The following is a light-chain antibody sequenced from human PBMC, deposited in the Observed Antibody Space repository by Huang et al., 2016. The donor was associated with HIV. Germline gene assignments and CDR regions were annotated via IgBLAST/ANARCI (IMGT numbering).Light chain of an antibody. CDR2: GAS. CDR1: QSVSSSY. V-gene: IGKV3-20*01. Sequence: EIVLTQSPGTLSLSPGERATLSCRASQSVSSSYLAWYQQKPGQAPRLLFYGASSRATGSPDRFSGSGSGTDVTLTISRLEPEDFAVYYCQQYDSSPWTFGQGTKVEIK. CDR3: QQYDSSPWT. J-gene: IGKJ1*01.